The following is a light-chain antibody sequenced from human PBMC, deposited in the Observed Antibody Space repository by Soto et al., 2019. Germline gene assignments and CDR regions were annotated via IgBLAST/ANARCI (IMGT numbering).Light chain of an antibody. CDR2: SVS. V-gene: IGLV2-14*01. CDR1: SSDIGAYDH. Sequence: QSALTQPASVSGPPEQSITISCSGTSSDIGAYDHVAWFQQFPGKTPKLVIYSVSNRPSGVSYRFSGSKSGNTASLTISGLQADDEADYYCISYTDSRSYVFGPGTKVTVL. CDR3: ISYTDSRSYV. J-gene: IGLJ1*01.